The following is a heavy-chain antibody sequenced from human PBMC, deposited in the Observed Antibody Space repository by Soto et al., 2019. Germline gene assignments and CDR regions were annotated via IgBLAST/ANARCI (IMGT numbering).Heavy chain of an antibody. CDR2: IIPIFCTA. J-gene: IGHJ6*02. D-gene: IGHD1-1*01. Sequence: SVKVSCKASGGTFSSYAISWVRQAPGQGLEWMGGIIPIFCTANYAQKFQGRVTITADKSTSTAYMELSSLRSEDTAVYYCARVTDNWNDYYYYGMDVWGQGTTVTVSS. CDR1: GGTFSSYA. V-gene: IGHV1-69*06. CDR3: ARVTDNWNDYYYYGMDV.